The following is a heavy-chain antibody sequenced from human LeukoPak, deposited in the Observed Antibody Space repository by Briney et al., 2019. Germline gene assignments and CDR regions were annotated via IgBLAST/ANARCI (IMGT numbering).Heavy chain of an antibody. J-gene: IGHJ4*02. V-gene: IGHV3-23*01. CDR2: ISGSGGST. CDR1: GFTVSSNY. CDR3: AKAAGIQLITHYLDY. D-gene: IGHD5-18*01. Sequence: PGGSLRLSCAASGFTVSSNYMSWVREAPGKGLEWVSAISGSGGSTYYADSVKGRFTISRDNSKNTLYLQMNSLRAEDTAVYYCAKAAGIQLITHYLDYWGQGTLVTVSS.